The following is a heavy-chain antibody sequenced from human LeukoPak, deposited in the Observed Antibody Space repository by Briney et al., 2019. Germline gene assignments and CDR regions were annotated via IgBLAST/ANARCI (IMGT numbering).Heavy chain of an antibody. CDR2: INHSGST. V-gene: IGHV4-34*01. D-gene: IGHD3-22*01. CDR1: GGSFSGYY. J-gene: IGHJ4*02. Sequence: KPSETLSLTCAVHGGSFSGYYWSWIRQPPGKGLEGIGEINHSGSTNYNPSLKSRVTISVDTSKNQFSLKLSSVTAADTAVYYCASLVVSDYWGQGTLVTVSS. CDR3: ASLVVSDY.